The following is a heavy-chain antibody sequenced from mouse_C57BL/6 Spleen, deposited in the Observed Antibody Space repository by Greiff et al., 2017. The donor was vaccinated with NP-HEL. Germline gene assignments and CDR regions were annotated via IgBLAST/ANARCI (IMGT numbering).Heavy chain of an antibody. CDR1: GYTFTSSW. J-gene: IGHJ2*01. Sequence: VQLHQPGAELVKPGASVKLSCKASGYTFTSSWMHWVKRGPGQGLEWIGMIHPNSGSTNYNEKFKSKATLTVDKSSSTAYMQLSSLTSEDSAVYYCASLYYSNYEDYFDYWGQGTTLTVSS. V-gene: IGHV1-64*01. CDR3: ASLYYSNYEDYFDY. CDR2: IHPNSGST. D-gene: IGHD2-5*01.